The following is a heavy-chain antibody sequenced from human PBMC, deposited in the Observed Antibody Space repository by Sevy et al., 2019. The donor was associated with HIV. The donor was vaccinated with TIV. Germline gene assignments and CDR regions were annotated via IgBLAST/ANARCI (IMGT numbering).Heavy chain of an antibody. D-gene: IGHD3-22*01. Sequence: GGSLRLSCAASGFTFRNYAMNWVRQAPGKGLEWVSVISGTGGSGDKTNYADSVKGRFTISRDDSKNSLYLQLNTLRAEDTAIYYCARKYDSSGYFDYWGQGTLVTVSS. V-gene: IGHV3-23*01. CDR1: GFTFRNYA. CDR3: ARKYDSSGYFDY. J-gene: IGHJ4*02. CDR2: ISGTGGSGDKT.